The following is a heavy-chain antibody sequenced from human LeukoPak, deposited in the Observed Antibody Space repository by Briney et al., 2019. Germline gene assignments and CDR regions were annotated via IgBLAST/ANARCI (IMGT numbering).Heavy chain of an antibody. CDR2: ISSSGATK. CDR1: GFTFSNYE. V-gene: IGHV3-48*03. D-gene: IGHD6-13*01. J-gene: IGHJ4*02. Sequence: GGSLRLSCAASGFTFSNYEMNWVRQAPGRGLEWVSYISSSGATKYYADSVKGRFTISRDNTKNSLFPEMNILRAEDAAVYYCAREPPVVEAVGTADYWGQGTLVTVSS. CDR3: AREPPVVEAVGTADY.